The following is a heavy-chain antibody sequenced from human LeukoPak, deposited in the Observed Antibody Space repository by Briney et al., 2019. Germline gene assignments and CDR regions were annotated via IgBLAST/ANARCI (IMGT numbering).Heavy chain of an antibody. CDR3: ARAPDSSGSRG. V-gene: IGHV3-21*01. Sequence: PGGSLRLSCAASGFTFSGYVMHWVRQAPGKGLEWVSSISSSSSYIYYADSVKGRFTISRDNAKNSLYLQMDSLRAEDTAVYYCARAPDSSGSRGWGQGTPVTVSS. J-gene: IGHJ4*02. D-gene: IGHD3-22*01. CDR1: GFTFSGYV. CDR2: ISSSSSYI.